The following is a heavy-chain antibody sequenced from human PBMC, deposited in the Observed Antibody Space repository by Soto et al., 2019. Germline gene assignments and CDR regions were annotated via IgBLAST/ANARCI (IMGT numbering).Heavy chain of an antibody. Sequence: SETLSLTCTVSGGCISRYDWSGIRQPPGKGLEWSGYLYYSGSNNYNPSLKSRVTISVDTSKNQFSLKLSSVTAADTAVYYCARVWGGAFDFWGQGTMVTVS. J-gene: IGHJ3*01. D-gene: IGHD3-10*01. CDR3: ARVWGGAFDF. CDR2: LYYSGSN. V-gene: IGHV4-59*01. CDR1: GGCISRYD.